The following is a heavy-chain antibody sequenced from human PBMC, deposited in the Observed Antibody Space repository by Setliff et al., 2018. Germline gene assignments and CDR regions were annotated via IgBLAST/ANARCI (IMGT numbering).Heavy chain of an antibody. D-gene: IGHD3-10*01. J-gene: IGHJ6*04. CDR3: ARGTDYHGSGSYWAKDV. Sequence: GASVKVSCKASGYTFTGYYMHWVRQAPGQGLEWMGWINPNTGGTNYAQKFKGRVTMTRDTSITTVYMDLSSLESDDTAVYYCARGTDYHGSGSYWAKDVWGKGTTVTVSS. V-gene: IGHV1-2*02. CDR1: GYTFTGYY. CDR2: INPNTGGT.